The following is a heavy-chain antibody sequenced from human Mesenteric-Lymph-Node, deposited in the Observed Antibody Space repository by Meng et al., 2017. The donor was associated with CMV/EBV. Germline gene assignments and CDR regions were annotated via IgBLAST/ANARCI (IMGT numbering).Heavy chain of an antibody. CDR3: ARDDWVRGAVDV. J-gene: IGHJ6*02. CDR1: GFPFSIKG. CDR2: ISYDGSNI. V-gene: IGHV3-30*12. D-gene: IGHD3-10*01. Sequence: GGSLRLSCAASGFPFSIKGMHWVRQAPGKGLQWVAVISYDGSNINYADSVRGRFSISRDNSKNTLYLQMNSLRAEDTAVYYCARDDWVRGAVDVWGQGTTVTVSS.